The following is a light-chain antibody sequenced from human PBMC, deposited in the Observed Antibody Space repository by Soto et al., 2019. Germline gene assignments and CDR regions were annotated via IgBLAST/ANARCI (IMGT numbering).Light chain of an antibody. CDR2: DVS. V-gene: IGLV2-11*01. CDR1: SSDVGDYNS. Sequence: QSVLTQPRSVSGSPGQSVTVSCIGTSSDVGDYNSVSWYQQHPGKAPKLMIYDVSKRPSGVPDRFSGSKSGNTASLTISGLQAEDAADYYCCSYVGSYSYVFGIGTKLTVL. CDR3: CSYVGSYSYV. J-gene: IGLJ1*01.